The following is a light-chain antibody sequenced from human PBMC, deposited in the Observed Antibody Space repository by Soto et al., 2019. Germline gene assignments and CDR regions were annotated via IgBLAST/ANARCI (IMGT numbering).Light chain of an antibody. J-gene: IGKJ5*01. V-gene: IGKV1-39*01. Sequence: DIQMTQSPSSLSASVGDRVTITCRASQSISSYLNWYQQKPGKAPKLLIYAASSLQSGVPSRFSGSGSGTHFTLTISSLQPEDFATYYCQQSYSTPITSGQGTRLEIK. CDR3: QQSYSTPIT. CDR2: AAS. CDR1: QSISSY.